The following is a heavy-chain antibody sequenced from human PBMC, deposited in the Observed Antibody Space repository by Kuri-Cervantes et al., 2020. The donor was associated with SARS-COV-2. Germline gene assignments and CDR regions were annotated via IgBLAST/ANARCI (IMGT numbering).Heavy chain of an antibody. CDR3: ASFYGGNSGDALDI. Sequence: SVKVSCKPSGGTLSTYAITWVRQAPGQGLEWIGGIIPFVTSPYYAQKFQGRVTIATDASTGTAYMELSSLISEDTAMYYCASFYGGNSGDALDIWGQGTMVTVSS. CDR2: IIPFVTSP. CDR1: GGTLSTYA. V-gene: IGHV1-69*05. D-gene: IGHD4-23*01. J-gene: IGHJ3*02.